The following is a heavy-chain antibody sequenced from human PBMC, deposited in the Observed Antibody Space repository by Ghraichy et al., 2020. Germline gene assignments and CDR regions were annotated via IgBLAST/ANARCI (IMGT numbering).Heavy chain of an antibody. CDR3: AKDLPITTKYYYDSSGPGKGYWYFDL. V-gene: IGHV3-23*01. D-gene: IGHD3-22*01. CDR2: VSGSGGST. CDR1: GFTFSSYA. Sequence: LSLTCAASGFTFSSYAMSWVRQAPGKGLEWVSAVSGSGGSTYYADSVKGRFTMSRDNSKNTLYLQMNSLRAEDTAVYYCAKDLPITTKYYYDSSGPGKGYWYFDLWGRDTLVTVSS. J-gene: IGHJ2*01.